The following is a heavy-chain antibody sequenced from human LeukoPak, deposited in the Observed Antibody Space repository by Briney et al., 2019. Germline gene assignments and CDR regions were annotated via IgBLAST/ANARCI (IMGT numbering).Heavy chain of an antibody. V-gene: IGHV1-2*02. CDR2: INPNSGGT. Sequence: ASVKVSCKASGHTFTGYYMHWVRQAPGQGLEWMGWINPNSGGTNYAQKFQGRVTMTRDTSISTAYMELSRLRSDDTAVYYCARYGSGSDGFDYWGQGTLVTVSS. CDR1: GHTFTGYY. CDR3: ARYGSGSDGFDY. D-gene: IGHD3-10*01. J-gene: IGHJ4*02.